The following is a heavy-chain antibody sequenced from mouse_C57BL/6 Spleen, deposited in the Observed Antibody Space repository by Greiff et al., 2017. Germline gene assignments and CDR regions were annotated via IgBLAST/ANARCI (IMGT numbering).Heavy chain of an antibody. V-gene: IGHV1-83*01. Sequence: VQLQQSGPELVKPGASVKMSCKASGYTFTDYYMHWVKQKPGKGLEWIGEIYPGSGNTYYNEKFKGKATLTADTSSSPAYMQRSSLTSEDSAVYFCARSNYVSRFAYWGQGTLVTVSA. J-gene: IGHJ3*01. CDR1: YTFTDYYM. D-gene: IGHD2-5*01. CDR2: YPGSGNTY. CDR3: RSNYVSRFAY.